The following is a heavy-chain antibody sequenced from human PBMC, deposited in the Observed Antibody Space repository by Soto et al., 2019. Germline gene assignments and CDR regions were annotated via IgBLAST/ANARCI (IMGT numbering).Heavy chain of an antibody. CDR1: GGSISSGGYY. J-gene: IGHJ6*02. CDR3: ARDKITISLTSYYYYGMDV. CDR2: ISYSGST. Sequence: PSDTLSLTCTVSGGSISSGGYYWSWIRQHPGTGLEWIGHISYSGSTYYNPSLKSRVTISVDTSKNQFSLKLSSVTAADTAVYYCARDKITISLTSYYYYGMDVWGQGTTVT. V-gene: IGHV4-31*03. D-gene: IGHD3-9*01.